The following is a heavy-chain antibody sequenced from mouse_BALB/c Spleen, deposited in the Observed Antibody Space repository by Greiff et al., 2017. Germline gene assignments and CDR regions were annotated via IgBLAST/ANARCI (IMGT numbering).Heavy chain of an antibody. V-gene: IGHV2-6-2*01. Sequence: QVQLKESGPDLVAPSQSLSITCTVSGFSLTSYGVHWVRQPPGKGLEWLVVIWSDGSTTYNSALKSRLSISKDNSKSQVFLKMNSLQTDDTAMYYCARQGTYYECDGGAMDYWGQGTSVTVSA. CDR3: ARQGTYYECDGGAMDY. CDR2: IWSDGST. CDR1: GFSLTSYG. D-gene: IGHD2-4*01. J-gene: IGHJ4*01.